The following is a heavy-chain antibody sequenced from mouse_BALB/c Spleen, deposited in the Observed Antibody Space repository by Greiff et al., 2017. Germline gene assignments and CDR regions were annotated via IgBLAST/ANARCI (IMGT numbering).Heavy chain of an antibody. CDR2: ISYDGSN. CDR1: GYSITSGYY. J-gene: IGHJ3*01. V-gene: IGHV3-6*02. CDR3: ARGYYVAY. Sequence: EVKLVESGPGLVKPSQSLSLTCSVTGYSITSGYYWNWIRQFPGNKLEWMGYISYDGSNNYNPSLKNRISITRDTSKNQFFLKLNSVTTEDTATYYCARGYYVAYWGQGTLVTVSA. D-gene: IGHD1-1*01.